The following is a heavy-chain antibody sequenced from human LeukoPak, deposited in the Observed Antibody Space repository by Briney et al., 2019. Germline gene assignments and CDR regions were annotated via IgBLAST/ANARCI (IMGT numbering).Heavy chain of an antibody. V-gene: IGHV3-11*01. CDR3: AMGSSGWSHYYYMDV. CDR2: ISSSGSTI. J-gene: IGHJ6*03. Sequence: TGGSLRLSCAASGFTFSDYYMSWIRQAPGKGLEWVSYISSSGSTIYYADSVKGRFTISRDNAKNSLYLQMNSLRAEDTAVYYCAMGSSGWSHYYYMDVWGKGTTVTISS. D-gene: IGHD6-19*01. CDR1: GFTFSDYY.